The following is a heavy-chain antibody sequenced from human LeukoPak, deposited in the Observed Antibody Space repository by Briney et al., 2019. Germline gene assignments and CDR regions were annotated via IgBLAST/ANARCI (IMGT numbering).Heavy chain of an antibody. J-gene: IGHJ4*02. Sequence: GGSLRLSYAASGFTFSSYSVNWIRQAPGKGLEWTSYITTSATTIYYADSVKGRFTMSRDNAKNSLFLQMNSLRAEDTAVYYCARARGYCSGGFCYAYYFDYWGQGTLVTVSS. CDR1: GFTFSSYS. CDR2: ITTSATTI. D-gene: IGHD2-15*01. CDR3: ARARGYCSGGFCYAYYFDY. V-gene: IGHV3-48*04.